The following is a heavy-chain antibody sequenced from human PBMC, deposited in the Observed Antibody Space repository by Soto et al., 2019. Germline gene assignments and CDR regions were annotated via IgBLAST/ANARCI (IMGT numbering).Heavy chain of an antibody. CDR3: ATDRMITFGGVIVMNAFDI. V-gene: IGHV1-24*01. J-gene: IGHJ3*02. CDR2: FDPEDGET. Sequence: GASVKVSCKVSGYTLTELSMHWVRQAPGKGLELMGGFDPEDGETIYAQKFQGRVTMTEDTSTDTAYMELSSLRSEDTAVYYCATDRMITFGGVIVMNAFDIWGQGTMVTV. D-gene: IGHD3-16*02. CDR1: GYTLTELS.